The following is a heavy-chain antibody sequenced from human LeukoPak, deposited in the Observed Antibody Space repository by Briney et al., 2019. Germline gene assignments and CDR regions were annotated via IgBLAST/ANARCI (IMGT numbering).Heavy chain of an antibody. CDR2: ISGSSRHI. V-gene: IGHV3-21*01. D-gene: IGHD2-21*02. J-gene: IGHJ1*01. CDR1: GFTFSDYT. CDR3: ARGYCGGDCYGD. Sequence: PGGSLRLSCTASGFTFSDYTMNWVRQAPGKGLEHVSSISGSSRHIYYADSVKGRFTISRDNTKSSLYLQMNSLRVEDMAVYYCARGYCGGDCYGDWGQGTLVTVSS.